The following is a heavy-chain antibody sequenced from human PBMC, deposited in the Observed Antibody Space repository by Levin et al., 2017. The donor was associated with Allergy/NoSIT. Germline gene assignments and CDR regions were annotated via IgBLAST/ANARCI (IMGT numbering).Heavy chain of an antibody. J-gene: IGHJ4*02. Sequence: GGSLRLSCAASGFTFSDHYMDWVRQAPGKGLEWVGRIRSNANSYTTEYAASVKGRFTISRDDSKKSLYLQMDSLITEDTAMYYCARRNSGGYYFDSWGQGTLVTVSS. CDR2: IRSNANSYTT. D-gene: IGHD1-26*01. V-gene: IGHV3-72*01. CDR3: ARRNSGGYYFDS. CDR1: GFTFSDHY.